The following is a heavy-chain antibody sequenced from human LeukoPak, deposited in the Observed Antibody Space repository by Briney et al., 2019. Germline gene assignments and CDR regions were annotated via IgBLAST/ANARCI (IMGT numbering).Heavy chain of an antibody. CDR2: ISYDGSNK. D-gene: IGHD5-12*01. J-gene: IGHJ1*01. V-gene: IGHV3-30*04. CDR1: GFTFSTYA. Sequence: GGSLRLSCAASGFTFSTYAMHWVRQAPGKGLDWVAVISYDGSNKYYADSVKGRFTISRDNSENTLYLQMNGLRAEDTAVYYCARVRYSGYDFQPSAEYFHHWGQGTLVTVSS. CDR3: ARVRYSGYDFQPSAEYFHH.